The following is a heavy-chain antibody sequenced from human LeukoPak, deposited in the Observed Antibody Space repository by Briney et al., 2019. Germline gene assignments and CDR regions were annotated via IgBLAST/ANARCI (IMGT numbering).Heavy chain of an antibody. J-gene: IGHJ4*02. CDR1: GFTSSSYE. CDR2: ICSRGSYI. D-gene: IGHD3-10*01. CDR3: ARDLYYFGSGSYVPGLPDY. Sequence: PGGSLRLSCVVSGFTSSSYEMNWVRQAPGMGLEWVSYICSRGSYIYYAESVKGRFTISRDNAKNSLYLQMNSLRAEDTAVYYCARDLYYFGSGSYVPGLPDYWGQGTLVTVSS. V-gene: IGHV3-48*03.